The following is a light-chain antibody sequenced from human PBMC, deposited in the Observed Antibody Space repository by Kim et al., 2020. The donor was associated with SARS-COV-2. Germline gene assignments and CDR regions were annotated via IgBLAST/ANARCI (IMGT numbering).Light chain of an antibody. CDR3: QQRSNWYT. CDR1: QSIGSS. V-gene: IGKV3-11*01. CDR2: DAF. J-gene: IGKJ2*01. Sequence: PGESATLSCRASQSIGSSLAWYQHKPGQAPRLLIYDAFNRATGIPARFSGSGSGTDFTLTISSLEPEEFAVYYCQQRSNWYTFGQGTKLES.